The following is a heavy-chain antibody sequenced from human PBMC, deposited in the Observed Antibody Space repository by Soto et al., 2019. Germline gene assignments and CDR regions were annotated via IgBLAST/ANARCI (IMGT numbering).Heavy chain of an antibody. V-gene: IGHV3-7*01. CDR1: GFTFSSYW. CDR2: IKQDGSEK. Sequence: GGSLRLSCAASGFTFSSYWMSWFRQAPGKGLEWVANIKQDGSEKYYVDSVKGRFTISRDNAKNSLYLQMNSLRAEDTAVYYCARDGYNFYYYYYGMDVWGQGTTVTVSS. CDR3: ARDGYNFYYYYYGMDV. D-gene: IGHD5-12*01. J-gene: IGHJ6*02.